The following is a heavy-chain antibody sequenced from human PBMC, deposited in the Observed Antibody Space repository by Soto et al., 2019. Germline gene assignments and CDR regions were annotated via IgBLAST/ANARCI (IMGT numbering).Heavy chain of an antibody. Sequence: GASVKVSCKASGGTFSSYAISWVRQAPGQGLEWMGGIIPTFGTANYAQKFQGRVTITADESTSTAYMELSSLRSEATAVYYCAREVYDFWTQSFNHWGQETLATVSS. CDR1: GGTFSSYA. D-gene: IGHD3-3*01. V-gene: IGHV1-69*13. CDR2: IIPTFGTA. J-gene: IGHJ4*02. CDR3: AREVYDFWTQSFNH.